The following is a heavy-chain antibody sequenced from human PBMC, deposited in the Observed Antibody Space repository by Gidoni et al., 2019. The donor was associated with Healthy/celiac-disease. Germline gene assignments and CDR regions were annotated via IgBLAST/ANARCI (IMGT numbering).Heavy chain of an antibody. CDR3: ARGDDVWSGYYSSGFDY. D-gene: IGHD3-3*01. Sequence: TLKSNWMHWVRQALGKGLVWVSRINSDGSSTSYADSVKGRFTISRDYAKNTVYRQMNILGAEDTAVYYWARGDDVWSGYYSSGFDYWGQGTMVTVSS. CDR1: TLKSNW. CDR2: INSDGSST. J-gene: IGHJ4*02. V-gene: IGHV3-74*01.